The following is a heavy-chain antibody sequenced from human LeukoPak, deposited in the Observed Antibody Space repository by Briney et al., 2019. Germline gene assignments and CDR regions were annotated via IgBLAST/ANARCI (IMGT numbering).Heavy chain of an antibody. Sequence: GGSLRLSCAASGFTFSSYAMHWVRQAPGKGLEWVAVISYDGSNKYYADSVKGRFTISRDNSKNTLYLQMNSLRAEDTAVYYCARDLRQLALPFDYWGQGTLVTVSS. D-gene: IGHD6-13*01. J-gene: IGHJ4*02. CDR1: GFTFSSYA. V-gene: IGHV3-30*04. CDR3: ARDLRQLALPFDY. CDR2: ISYDGSNK.